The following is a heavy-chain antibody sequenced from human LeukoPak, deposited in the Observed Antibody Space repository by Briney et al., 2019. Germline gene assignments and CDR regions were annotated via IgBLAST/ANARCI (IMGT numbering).Heavy chain of an antibody. Sequence: GGSLRLSCAASGFTFSSYSMNWVRQAPGKGLEWVSSISSSSSYIYYADSVKGRFTISRDNAKNSLYLQMNSLRAEDTAVYYCARESVLWFGDRGAFDIWGQGTMVTVSS. CDR3: ARESVLWFGDRGAFDI. V-gene: IGHV3-21*01. CDR1: GFTFSSYS. CDR2: ISSSSSYI. J-gene: IGHJ3*02. D-gene: IGHD3-10*01.